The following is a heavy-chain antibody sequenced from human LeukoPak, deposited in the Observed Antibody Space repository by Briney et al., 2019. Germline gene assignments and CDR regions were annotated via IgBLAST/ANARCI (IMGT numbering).Heavy chain of an antibody. Sequence: SETLSLTCTVSGGSISSSSYYWGWIRQPPGKGLEWIGSIYYSGSTYYNPSLKSRVTISVDTSKNQFSLKPSSVTAADTAVYYCAKTPTVGATVDAFDIWGQGTMVTVSS. CDR2: IYYSGST. CDR3: AKTPTVGATVDAFDI. CDR1: GGSISSSSYY. J-gene: IGHJ3*02. D-gene: IGHD1-26*01. V-gene: IGHV4-39*01.